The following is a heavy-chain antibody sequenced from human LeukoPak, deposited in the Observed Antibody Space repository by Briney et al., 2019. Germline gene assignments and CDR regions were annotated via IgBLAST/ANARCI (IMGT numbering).Heavy chain of an antibody. Sequence: SQTLSLTCTVSGGSISSGGYYWSWIRQHPGKGLEWIGHIYYSGSTYYNAPLKSRVSISVDTSKNQFSLKLNSVTAADTAVYYCARAKITMVVVVPRGWFDPWGQGTLVTVSS. CDR3: ARAKITMVVVVPRGWFDP. CDR2: IYYSGST. J-gene: IGHJ5*02. CDR1: GGSISSGGYY. D-gene: IGHD3-22*01. V-gene: IGHV4-31*03.